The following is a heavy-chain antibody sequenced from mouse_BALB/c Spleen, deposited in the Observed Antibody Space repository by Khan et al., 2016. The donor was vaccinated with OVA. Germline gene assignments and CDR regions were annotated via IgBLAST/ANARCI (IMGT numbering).Heavy chain of an antibody. CDR2: INPSNGYT. J-gene: IGHJ3*01. CDR1: GYTFPSYT. CDR3: VRAGAYYRNDGWFAY. V-gene: IGHV1-4*01. Sequence: QVQLKESGAELARPGASVKMSCKASGYTFPSYTIHWIKLRPGQGLEWIGYINPSNGYTNYNQKLKDKATLTANKSSTTAYMQLSSLTSDDSAVYNCVRAGAYYRNDGWFAYWGQGTLVTVSA. D-gene: IGHD2-14*01.